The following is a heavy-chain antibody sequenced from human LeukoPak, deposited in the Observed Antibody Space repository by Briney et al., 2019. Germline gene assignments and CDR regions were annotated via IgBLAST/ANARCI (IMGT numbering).Heavy chain of an antibody. J-gene: IGHJ4*02. CDR2: ISYDGSNK. CDR1: GFTLSSYG. CDR3: AKDLVRGVIISRFDY. D-gene: IGHD3-10*01. V-gene: IGHV3-30*18. Sequence: GGSLRLSCAASGFTLSSYGMHWVRQAPGKGLEWVAVISYDGSNKYYADSVKGRFTISRDNSKNTLYLQMNSLRAEDTAVYYCAKDLVRGVIISRFDYWGQGTLVTVSS.